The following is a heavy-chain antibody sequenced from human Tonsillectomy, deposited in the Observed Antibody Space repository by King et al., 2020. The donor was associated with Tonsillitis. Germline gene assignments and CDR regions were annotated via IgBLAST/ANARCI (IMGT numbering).Heavy chain of an antibody. V-gene: IGHV3-30*18. J-gene: IGHJ4*02. CDR3: ANAPGARRGGYCSSTSFYPYYFDY. Sequence: VQLVESGGGVVQPGRSLRLSCAASGFTFSSYGMHWVRQAPGKGLEWVAVISYDGSNKYYADSVKGRFTISRENSKNTLYLQMNSLRAEDTAVYYCANAPGARRGGYCSSTSFYPYYFDYWGQGTLVTVSS. D-gene: IGHD2-2*01. CDR2: ISYDGSNK. CDR1: GFTFSSYG.